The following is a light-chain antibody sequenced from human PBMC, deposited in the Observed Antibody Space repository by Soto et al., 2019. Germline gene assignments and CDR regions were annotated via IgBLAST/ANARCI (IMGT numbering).Light chain of an antibody. J-gene: IGKJ1*01. CDR3: QQYNRYSPET. V-gene: IGKV1-5*03. CDR2: KVS. Sequence: DIQMTQSPSTLSASVGDRVTITCRASQSFSGWLAWDQQKPGNAPKLLIYKVSSLGSGVPSRFSGSGSGTEFTLIISSLQPDDFATYYCQQYNRYSPETFGQGTKVEIK. CDR1: QSFSGW.